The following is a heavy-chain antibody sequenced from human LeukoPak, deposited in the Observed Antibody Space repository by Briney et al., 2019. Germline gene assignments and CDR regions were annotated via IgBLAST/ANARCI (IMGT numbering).Heavy chain of an antibody. CDR1: GYTFTSYY. D-gene: IGHD2-2*01. Sequence: AASVKVSCKASGYTFTSYYMHWVRQAPGQGLEWMGIIYPSDGSTTYAQDFQGRVTMTRDTSTSTVYMELSSLRSEDTAVYYCARDYKIPQQYCSITSYYLFDYWGQGTLVTVSS. J-gene: IGHJ4*02. V-gene: IGHV1-46*01. CDR2: IYPSDGST. CDR3: ARDYKIPQQYCSITSYYLFDY.